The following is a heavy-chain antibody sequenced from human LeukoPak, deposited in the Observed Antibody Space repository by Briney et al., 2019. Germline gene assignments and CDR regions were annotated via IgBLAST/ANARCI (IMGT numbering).Heavy chain of an antibody. Sequence: GESLKISCKGSGYSFTSYWIGWVRQMPGKGLEWMGISYPGDSGTRYSPSFQGQVTISADKSISTAYLQWSSLKASDTAMYYCARLNYDILTGFFFDPWGQGTLVTVSS. CDR1: GYSFTSYW. J-gene: IGHJ5*02. CDR3: ARLNYDILTGFFFDP. D-gene: IGHD3-9*01. CDR2: SYPGDSGT. V-gene: IGHV5-51*01.